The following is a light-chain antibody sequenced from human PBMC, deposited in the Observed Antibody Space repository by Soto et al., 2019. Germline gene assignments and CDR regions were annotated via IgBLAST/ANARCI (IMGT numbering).Light chain of an antibody. J-gene: IGKJ4*01. CDR1: QVISSW. CDR3: HQASSFPLT. Sequence: DIQMTQSPSSVSASVGDTVTITCRASQVISSWLAWYQHIPGRAPKLLIYKASNLQPGVPSRFSGSGSEADYTFTLTIRNLQPEDFATYYCHQASSFPLTFGGGTKVEIK. V-gene: IGKV1-12*01. CDR2: KAS.